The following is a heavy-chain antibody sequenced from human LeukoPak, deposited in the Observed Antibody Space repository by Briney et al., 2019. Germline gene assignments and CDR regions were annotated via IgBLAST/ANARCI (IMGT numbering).Heavy chain of an antibody. J-gene: IGHJ4*02. CDR3: ATADWFSFDF. CDR1: GFTFSSYW. D-gene: IGHD3-9*01. Sequence: GGSLRLSCAASGFTFSSYWMSWVRQAPGKGLERVATIKNDGSEKNYEDSVKGRFTISRDNAKNSLYLQMSGLRAENTAVYFCATADWFSFDFWGQGTLVTVSS. V-gene: IGHV3-7*04. CDR2: IKNDGSEK.